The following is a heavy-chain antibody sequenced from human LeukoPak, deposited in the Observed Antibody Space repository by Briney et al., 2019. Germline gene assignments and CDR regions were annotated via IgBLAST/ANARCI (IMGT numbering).Heavy chain of an antibody. CDR2: ITSNGRST. CDR1: GFTFSTSA. Sequence: TGGSLRLSCAASGFTFSTSAMHWVRQAPGKGLEYVSAITSNGRSTYYANSVKGRFTISRDNSKNTLYLQMNSLRAEDTAVYYCAKDLGIAVAGTDDYWGQGTLVTVSS. CDR3: AKDLGIAVAGTDDY. J-gene: IGHJ4*02. D-gene: IGHD6-19*01. V-gene: IGHV3-64*01.